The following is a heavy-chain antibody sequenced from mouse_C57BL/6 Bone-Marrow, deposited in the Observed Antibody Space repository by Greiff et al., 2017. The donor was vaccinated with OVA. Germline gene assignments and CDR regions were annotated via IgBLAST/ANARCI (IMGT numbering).Heavy chain of an antibody. CDR2: IDPSDSET. D-gene: IGHD2-5*01. CDR1: GYTFPSYW. Sequence: QVQLQQPGAELVRPGSSVKLSCKASGYTFPSYWMHWVKQRPIQGLEWIGNIDPSDSETHYNQKFKDKATLTVDKTSSTAYMQLSSLTSEDSAVYYCARDSNYLAWFAYWGQGTLVTVSA. CDR3: ARDSNYLAWFAY. V-gene: IGHV1-52*01. J-gene: IGHJ3*01.